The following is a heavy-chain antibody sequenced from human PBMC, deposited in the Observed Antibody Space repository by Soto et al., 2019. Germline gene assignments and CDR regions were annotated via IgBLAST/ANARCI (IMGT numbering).Heavy chain of an antibody. J-gene: IGHJ4*02. CDR1: GFTFSDYA. Sequence: VQLVESGGGVVQPGRSLRLSCAASGFTFSDYAMHWVRQAPGKGLEWVAVVSNDGRNTHYADSVKGRFNISRDSSKQRVFLEVHSLRAEDTVVYYCAKEGRQWLVTSDSIYWGQGDLGTVPS. D-gene: IGHD6-19*01. CDR3: AKEGRQWLVTSDSIY. CDR2: VSNDGRNT. V-gene: IGHV3-30*18.